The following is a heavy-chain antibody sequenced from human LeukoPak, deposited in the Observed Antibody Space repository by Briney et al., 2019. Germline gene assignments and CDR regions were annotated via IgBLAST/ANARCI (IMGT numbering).Heavy chain of an antibody. J-gene: IGHJ4*02. CDR1: GFTFDDYG. CDR3: ARDEYSSSSSFDY. Sequence: PGGTLRLSCAASGFTFDDYGMSWVRHAPGKGLECGSGINWNGGSTGYADSVKGRFTISRDNAKNSLYLQMNSLRAEDTALYYCARDEYSSSSSFDYWGQGTLVTVSS. V-gene: IGHV3-20*04. CDR2: INWNGGST. D-gene: IGHD6-6*01.